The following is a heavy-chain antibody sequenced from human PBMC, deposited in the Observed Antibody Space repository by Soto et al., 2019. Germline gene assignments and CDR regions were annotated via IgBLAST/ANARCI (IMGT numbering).Heavy chain of an antibody. CDR3: ARAGQWLFDP. D-gene: IGHD6-19*01. V-gene: IGHV6-1*01. CDR2: TYYRSKWYN. CDR1: GDSVSSKSAG. Sequence: SQTLSLTCAISGDSVSSKSAGWNWIRQSPSRGLEWLGRTYYRSKWYNESAVSVKGRITINPDTSKNQFSLQLNSVTPEDTALYYCARAGQWLFDPWGQGTLVTVSS. J-gene: IGHJ5*02.